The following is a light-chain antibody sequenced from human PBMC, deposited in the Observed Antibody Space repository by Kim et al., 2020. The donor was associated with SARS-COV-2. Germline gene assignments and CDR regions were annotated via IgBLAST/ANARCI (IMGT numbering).Light chain of an antibody. CDR3: QQYYRTPPT. V-gene: IGKV4-1*01. CDR2: WAS. J-gene: IGKJ4*01. Sequence: ATIDYKVTQSCLYRYNNNNYLAWYQQKPGQPPKLLVYWASSRETGVPDRFSGSGSGTDFTLTISSLQAEDLAVYYCQQYYRTPPTFGGGTKVDIK. CDR1: QSCLYRYNNNNY.